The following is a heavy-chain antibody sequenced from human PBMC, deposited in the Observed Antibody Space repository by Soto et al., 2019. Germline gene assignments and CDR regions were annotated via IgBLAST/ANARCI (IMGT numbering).Heavy chain of an antibody. Sequence: ASVKVSCKASGYTFTNYGIAWVRQAPGQGLEWMGWISPYSGKTDYRQNLQGRVTMTADTSTTTAYMELRSLRSDDTAVYYCTRDRLTLTTSPIFDFWG. CDR3: TRDRLTLTTSPIFDF. J-gene: IGHJ4*01. V-gene: IGHV1-18*01. D-gene: IGHD3-9*01. CDR1: GYTFTNYG. CDR2: ISPYSGKT.